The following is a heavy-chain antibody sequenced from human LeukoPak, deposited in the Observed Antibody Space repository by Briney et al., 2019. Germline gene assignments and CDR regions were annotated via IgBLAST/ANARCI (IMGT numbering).Heavy chain of an antibody. CDR3: ARDQVPFSVVTANPHLDY. D-gene: IGHD2-21*02. CDR1: GYTFTSYY. CDR2: INPSGGST. V-gene: IGHV1-46*01. Sequence: GASVKVSCKASGYTFTSYYMHWVRQAPGQGLEWMGIINPSGGSTSYAQKFQGRVTMTRDMSTSTVYMELSSLRSEDTAVYYCARDQVPFSVVTANPHLDYWGQGTLVTVSS. J-gene: IGHJ4*02.